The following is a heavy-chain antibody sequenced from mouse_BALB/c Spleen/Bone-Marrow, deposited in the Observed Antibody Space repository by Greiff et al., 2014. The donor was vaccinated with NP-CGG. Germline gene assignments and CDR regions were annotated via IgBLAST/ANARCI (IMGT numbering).Heavy chain of an antibody. J-gene: IGHJ4*01. V-gene: IGHV1S56*01. Sequence: VNVVESGPELVKPGASVRISCKASGYTFTSYYIYWVRQRPGQGLEWIGWIYPGDFNTKYNEKFKGKATLTADKSSSTAYMQLSSLTSEDSAVYFCARKSQRAYDSMNYWGQGTSVTVSS. CDR1: GYTFTSYY. CDR3: ARKSQRAYDSMNY. CDR2: IYPGDFNT. D-gene: IGHD2-4*01.